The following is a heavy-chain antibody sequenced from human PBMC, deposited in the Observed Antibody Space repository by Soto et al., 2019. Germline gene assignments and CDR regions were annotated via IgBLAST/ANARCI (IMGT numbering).Heavy chain of an antibody. CDR2: IHHTGST. J-gene: IGHJ5*02. Sequence: SETLSLTCSVSGRSISEINSYWGWIRQTPGEGLEWIGTIHHTGSTYYNPPLKSRVIISLDTSKNQFSLKLSSVTAADTALYYCARPEGGYGSGYSWFDPWGQGTRVTVSS. D-gene: IGHD5-12*01. CDR3: ARPEGGYGSGYSWFDP. V-gene: IGHV4-39*01. CDR1: GRSISEINSY.